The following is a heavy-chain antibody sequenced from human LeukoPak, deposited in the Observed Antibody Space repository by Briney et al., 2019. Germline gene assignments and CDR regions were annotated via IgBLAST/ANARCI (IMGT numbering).Heavy chain of an antibody. CDR1: EFTFSDYA. V-gene: IGHV3-23*01. J-gene: IGHJ4*02. D-gene: IGHD2-2*01. CDR3: AKDRHEKYQLPDYFDY. CDR2: ISGSGDRT. Sequence: GGSLRLSCAASEFTFSDYAMNWVRQSPGKGLEWVSGISGSGDRTYIADSLKGRFTISRDNSENTLYLQMNSLRVDDTAVYYCAKDRHEKYQLPDYFDYWGQGTLVTVSS.